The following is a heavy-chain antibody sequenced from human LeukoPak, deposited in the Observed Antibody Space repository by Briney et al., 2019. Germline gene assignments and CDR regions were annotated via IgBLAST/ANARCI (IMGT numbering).Heavy chain of an antibody. CDR3: ARREYDTLTGYYKWVDY. CDR1: GYSFTSYW. V-gene: IGHV5-51*01. D-gene: IGHD3-9*01. Sequence: GESLKISCKGSGYSFTSYWIGWVRQMPGKGLEWMGIIYPGDSDTRYSPSFQGQVTISADKSISTAYLQWSSLKASDTAMYYCARREYDTLTGYYKWVDYWGQGTLVTVSS. CDR2: IYPGDSDT. J-gene: IGHJ4*02.